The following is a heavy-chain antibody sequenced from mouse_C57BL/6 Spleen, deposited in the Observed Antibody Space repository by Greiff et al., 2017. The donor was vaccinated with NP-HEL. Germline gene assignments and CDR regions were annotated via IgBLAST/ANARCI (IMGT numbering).Heavy chain of an antibody. V-gene: IGHV2-6-1*01. D-gene: IGHD1-3*01. J-gene: IGHJ4*01. CDR1: GFSLTSYG. Sequence: QVQLKQSGPGLVAPSQSLSITCTVSGFSLTSYGVHWVRQPPGKGLEWLVVIWSDGSTTYNSALKSRLSISKDNSKSQVFLKMNSLQTDDTAMYYCARHHNPLYAMDYWGQGTSVTVPS. CDR2: IWSDGST. CDR3: ARHHNPLYAMDY.